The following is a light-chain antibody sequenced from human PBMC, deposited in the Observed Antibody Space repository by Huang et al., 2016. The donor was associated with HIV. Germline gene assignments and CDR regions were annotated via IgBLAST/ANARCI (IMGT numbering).Light chain of an antibody. CDR2: GAS. V-gene: IGKV3-15*01. Sequence: EIVMTQSPATLSVSPGERVTLSCRATQSVGSNLAWYHQKPGQAPRLRIYGASTRATGIPARFSGGGSGAEFTLTISSLQSEDFALYYCQQNYNWPYTFGQGTKLEIK. J-gene: IGKJ2*01. CDR3: QQNYNWPYT. CDR1: QSVGSN.